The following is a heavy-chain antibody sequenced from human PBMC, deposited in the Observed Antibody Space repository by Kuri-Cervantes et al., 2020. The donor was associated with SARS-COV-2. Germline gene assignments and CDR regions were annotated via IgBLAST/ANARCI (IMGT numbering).Heavy chain of an antibody. J-gene: IGHJ6*02. CDR1: GFTFSTYA. D-gene: IGHD7-27*01. V-gene: IGHV3-30-3*01. CDR3: ARSHAVGKTSYFALDV. CDR2: ISYDGNNE. Sequence: GGSLRLSCAASGFTFSTYAITWVRRAPGKGLEWVAVISYDGNNEYYAESVRGRSTISRDNSKNSLYLQMNSLRAEDTAVYYCARSHAVGKTSYFALDVWGQGTTVTVSS.